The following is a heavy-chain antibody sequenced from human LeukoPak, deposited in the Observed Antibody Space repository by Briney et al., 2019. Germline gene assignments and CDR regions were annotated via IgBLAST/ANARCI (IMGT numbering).Heavy chain of an antibody. CDR2: IWYDGSNK. CDR3: AKEGGDDAFDI. Sequence: GGSLRLSCAASGFTFSSYGMHWVRQAPGKGLGWVAVIWYDGSNKYYADSVKGRFTISRDNSKNTLYLQMNSLRAEDTAVYYCAKEGGDDAFDIWGQGTMVTVSS. CDR1: GFTFSSYG. V-gene: IGHV3-33*06. D-gene: IGHD3-16*01. J-gene: IGHJ3*02.